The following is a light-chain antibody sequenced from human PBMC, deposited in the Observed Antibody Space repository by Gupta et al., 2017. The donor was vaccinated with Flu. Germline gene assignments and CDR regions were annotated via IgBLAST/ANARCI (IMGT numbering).Light chain of an antibody. CDR1: QSLLHSNGYNY. J-gene: IGKJ1*01. CDR3: MQPLQTPRT. CDR2: LGS. Sequence: DIVMTQSPLSLPVTPGEPASISCRSSQSLLHSNGYNYLDWYLQKPGQSPQLLIYLGSNRVSGVPDRFSGSGSGTDFTLKISRVEAEDVGVYYCMQPLQTPRTFGQGTKVEIK. V-gene: IGKV2-28*01.